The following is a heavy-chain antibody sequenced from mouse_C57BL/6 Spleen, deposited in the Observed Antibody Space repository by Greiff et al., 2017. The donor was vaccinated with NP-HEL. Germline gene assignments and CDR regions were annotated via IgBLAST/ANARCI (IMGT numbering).Heavy chain of an antibody. CDR3: ARLGPDYYAMDY. J-gene: IGHJ4*01. D-gene: IGHD4-1*01. V-gene: IGHV1-82*01. CDR1: GYAFSSSW. Sequence: VQLQQSGPELVKPGASVKISCKASGYAFSSSWMNWVKQRPGKGLEWIGRIYPGDGDTNYNGKFKGKATLTADKSSSTAYMQLSSLTSEDSAFYFCARLGPDYYAMDYWGQGTSVTVSS. CDR2: IYPGDGDT.